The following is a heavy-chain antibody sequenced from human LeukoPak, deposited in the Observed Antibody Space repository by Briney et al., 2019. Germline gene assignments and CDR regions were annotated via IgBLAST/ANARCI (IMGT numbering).Heavy chain of an antibody. CDR2: ISAYNGNT. V-gene: IGHV1-18*01. D-gene: IGHD3-22*01. CDR3: AREKWYYCDSSGYYRRIYYYYGMDV. J-gene: IGHJ6*02. Sequence: ASVKVSCKASGYTFTSYGISWVRQAPGQGLEWMGWISAYNGNTNYAQKFQGRVTMTRDTSTSTVYMELSSLRSEDTAVYYCAREKWYYCDSSGYYRRIYYYYGMDVWGQGTTVTVSS. CDR1: GYTFTSYG.